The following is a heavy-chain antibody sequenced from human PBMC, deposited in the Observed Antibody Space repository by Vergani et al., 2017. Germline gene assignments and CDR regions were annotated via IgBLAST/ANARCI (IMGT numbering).Heavy chain of an antibody. V-gene: IGHV4-34*01. CDR2: INHSGST. D-gene: IGHD2-2*01. Sequence: QVQLQQWGAGLLKPSETLSLTCAVYGGSFSGYYWSWIRQPPGKGLEWIGEINHSGSTNYNPSLKRRVTISVDTSKNQFSLKLSSVTAADTAVYYCARGLSRYCSSTSCRFYYYYYYMDVWGKGTTVTVSS. CDR1: GGSFSGYY. J-gene: IGHJ6*03. CDR3: ARGLSRYCSSTSCRFYYYYYYMDV.